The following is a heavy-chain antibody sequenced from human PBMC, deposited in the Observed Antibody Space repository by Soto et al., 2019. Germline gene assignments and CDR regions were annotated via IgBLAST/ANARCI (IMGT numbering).Heavy chain of an antibody. CDR1: GYTFTGYY. D-gene: IGHD1-1*01. Sequence: QVQLVQSGAEVKKPGASVKVSCKTSGYTFTGYYIHWVRQAPGQGLEWMGWINPDSGGTNYAQEFQGWVTMTRDTSINTAYMAVNRLISDDTAVYYCARRAAPTGVFDYWGQGTLVTVSS. V-gene: IGHV1-2*04. J-gene: IGHJ4*02. CDR2: INPDSGGT. CDR3: ARRAAPTGVFDY.